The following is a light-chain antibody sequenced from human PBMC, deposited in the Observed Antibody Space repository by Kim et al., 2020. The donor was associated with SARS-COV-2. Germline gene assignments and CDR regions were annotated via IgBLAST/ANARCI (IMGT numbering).Light chain of an antibody. V-gene: IGLV1-51*01. CDR1: SSNIGNNS. CDR2: DNN. Sequence: GQKVTISCSGSSSNIGNNSVSWYQQLPGTAPKLLIYDNNKRPSGIPDRFSGSKSGTSATLGITGLQTGDEADYYCGTWDSSLSGGVFGGGTQLTVL. CDR3: GTWDSSLSGGV. J-gene: IGLJ2*01.